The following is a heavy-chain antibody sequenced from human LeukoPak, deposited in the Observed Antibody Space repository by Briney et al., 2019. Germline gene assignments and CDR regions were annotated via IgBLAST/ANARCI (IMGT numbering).Heavy chain of an antibody. CDR3: ARDPLSVTGTNERYDYYGFDV. CDR2: IYSGGST. CDR1: GFTVSSYY. D-gene: IGHD6-19*01. V-gene: IGHV3-53*01. Sequence: GGSLRLSCAASGFTVSSYYMSWVRQAPGKGLEWLSIIYSGGSTYYADSVKGRFTISRDDSKNTLYLQMNSLRPEDTAVYYCARDPLSVTGTNERYDYYGFDVWGQGTTVTVSS. J-gene: IGHJ6*02.